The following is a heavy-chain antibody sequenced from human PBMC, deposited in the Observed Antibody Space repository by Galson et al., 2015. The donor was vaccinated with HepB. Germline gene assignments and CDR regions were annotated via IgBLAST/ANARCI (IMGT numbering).Heavy chain of an antibody. CDR1: GFTFSGSA. V-gene: IGHV3-73*01. CDR3: TRHWAATGY. J-gene: IGHJ4*02. D-gene: IGHD2-15*01. CDR2: IRSKANSYAT. Sequence: SLRLSCAASGFTFSGSAMHWVRQASGKGLEWVGRIRSKANSYATAYAASVKGRFTISRDDSKNTAYLQMNSLKTEDAAVYYCTRHWAATGYWGQGTLVTVSS.